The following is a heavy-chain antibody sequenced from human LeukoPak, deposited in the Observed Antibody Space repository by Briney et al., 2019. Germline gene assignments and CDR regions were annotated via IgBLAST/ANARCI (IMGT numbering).Heavy chain of an antibody. D-gene: IGHD5-12*01. CDR3: ARGYSGYDYHYFDY. V-gene: IGHV1-3*01. Sequence: KFRGRVTITRDTSASTAYMELSSLRSEDTAVYYCARGYSGYDYHYFDYWGQGTLVTVSS. J-gene: IGHJ4*02.